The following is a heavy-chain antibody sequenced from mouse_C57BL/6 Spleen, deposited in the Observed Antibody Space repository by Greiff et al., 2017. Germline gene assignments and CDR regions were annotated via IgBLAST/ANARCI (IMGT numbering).Heavy chain of an antibody. CDR2: IYPEDGDT. Sequence: VQLQQSGAELVKPGASVKLSCTASGFNITDYYMHWVKQRTEQGLEWIGRIYPEDGDTNYAPKFQGKATITADTSSNPAYLQRSSLTSEDTAVYYCTSTVVGTEGFAYWGQGTLVTVSA. CDR1: GFNITDYY. J-gene: IGHJ3*01. D-gene: IGHD1-1*01. V-gene: IGHV14-2*01. CDR3: TSTVVGTEGFAY.